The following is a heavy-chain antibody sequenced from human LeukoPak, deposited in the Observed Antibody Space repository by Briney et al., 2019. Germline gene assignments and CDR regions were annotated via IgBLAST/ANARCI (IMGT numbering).Heavy chain of an antibody. J-gene: IGHJ4*02. V-gene: IGHV3-9*01. CDR2: ISWNSGSI. CDR3: AKDACTNGVCYYFDY. D-gene: IGHD2-8*01. Sequence: GGSLRLSCAASGFTFDDYAMHWVRQAPGKGLEWVSGISWNSGSIGYADSVKGRFTISRDNAKNSLYLQMNSLRAEDTALYYCAKDACTNGVCYYFDYWGQGTLVTVSS. CDR1: GFTFDDYA.